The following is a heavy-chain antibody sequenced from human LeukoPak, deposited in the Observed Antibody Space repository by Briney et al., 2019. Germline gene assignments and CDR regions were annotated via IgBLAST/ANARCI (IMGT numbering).Heavy chain of an antibody. J-gene: IGHJ6*03. V-gene: IGHV4-39*01. CDR3: ARHDCDTTNCYLFLYYYYYYMNV. D-gene: IGHD2-2*01. CDR1: GASITSTGYY. Sequence: KPSETLSLTCAVSGASITSTGYYWGWIRQPPGKGLEWIGSVSYSGNTYYSPSLKSRVTISVDTSMNRFSLRLTSVTAADTAVYYCARHDCDTTNCYLFLYYYYYYMNVWGKGTTVTVSS. CDR2: VSYSGNT.